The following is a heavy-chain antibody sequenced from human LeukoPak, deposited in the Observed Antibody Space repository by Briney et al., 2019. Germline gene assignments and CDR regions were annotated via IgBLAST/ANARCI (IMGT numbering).Heavy chain of an antibody. Sequence: ASVKVSCKASGYTFTNFIINWVRQAPGQGLEWMGWISAYNDNTSYAQMFQDRVTMSTDTSTSTAYMELRSLRFDDTAVYYCARLGYCSSNSCYGVDYWGQGTLATVSS. D-gene: IGHD2-2*01. CDR1: GYTFTNFI. CDR2: ISAYNDNT. J-gene: IGHJ4*02. CDR3: ARLGYCSSNSCYGVDY. V-gene: IGHV1-18*01.